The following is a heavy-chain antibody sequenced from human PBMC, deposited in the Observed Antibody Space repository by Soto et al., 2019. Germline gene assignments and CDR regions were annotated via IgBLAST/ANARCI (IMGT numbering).Heavy chain of an antibody. CDR1: GGTFSSYA. CDR3: ARGREVLCGVVIRDQTYGAFGI. J-gene: IGHJ3*02. Sequence: QVQLVQSGAEVKKPGSSVKVSCKASGGTFSSYAISWVRQAPGQGLEWMGGIIPIFGTANYAQKFQGRVTITADEGTGKAGEELRSRRSGATAVYYCARGREVLCGVVIRDQTYGAFGIGGQGAMVTVSS. V-gene: IGHV1-69*01. CDR2: IIPIFGTA. D-gene: IGHD2-21*01.